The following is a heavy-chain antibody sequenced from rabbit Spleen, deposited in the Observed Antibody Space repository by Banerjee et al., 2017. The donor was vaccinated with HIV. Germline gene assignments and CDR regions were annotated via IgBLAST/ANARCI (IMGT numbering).Heavy chain of an antibody. Sequence: QSLEESGGDLVKPGTSLTLPCQASGLDFSIRSYMCSVRQAPGKGLEWIACIDAGSSGFTYFAPLAKGRFAISKTSSPTVTLQMSRLTAADTATYFCARDTSSSFSSYGMDLWGQGSLVTVS. V-gene: IGHV1S40*01. CDR1: GLDFSIRSY. CDR2: IDAGSSGFT. D-gene: IGHD1-1*01. CDR3: ARDTSSSFSSYGMDL. J-gene: IGHJ6*01.